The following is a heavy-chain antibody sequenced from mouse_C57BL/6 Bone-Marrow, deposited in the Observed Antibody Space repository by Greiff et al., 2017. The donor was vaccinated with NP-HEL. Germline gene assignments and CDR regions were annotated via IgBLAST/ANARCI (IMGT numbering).Heavy chain of an antibody. Sequence: VQLQQPGAELVMPGASVKLSCKASGYTFTSYWMHWVKQRPGQGLEWIGEIDPSDSYTNYNQKFKGKSTLTVDKSSSTAYMQLSSLTSEDSAVYYCGAQAPWFAYWGQGTLVTVSA. CDR3: GAQAPWFAY. J-gene: IGHJ3*01. CDR2: IDPSDSYT. CDR1: GYTFTSYW. D-gene: IGHD3-2*02. V-gene: IGHV1-69*01.